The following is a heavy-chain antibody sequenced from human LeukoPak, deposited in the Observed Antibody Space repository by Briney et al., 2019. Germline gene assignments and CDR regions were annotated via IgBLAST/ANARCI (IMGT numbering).Heavy chain of an antibody. J-gene: IGHJ6*03. CDR3: AKNGYCSSTSCYTLDYYYYMDV. Sequence: GGSLRLSCAASGFTFSSYAMHWVRQAPGKGLEWVAVISYDGSNKYYADSVKGRFTISRDNSKNTLYLQMNSLRAEDTAVYYCAKNGYCSSTSCYTLDYYYYMDVWGKGTTVTVSS. V-gene: IGHV3-30-3*01. CDR2: ISYDGSNK. CDR1: GFTFSSYA. D-gene: IGHD2-2*02.